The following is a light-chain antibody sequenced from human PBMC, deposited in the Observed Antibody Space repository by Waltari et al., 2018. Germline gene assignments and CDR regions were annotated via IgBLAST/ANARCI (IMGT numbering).Light chain of an antibody. CDR3: QQYLTSSWT. CDR1: QGVLYSSNNKNY. V-gene: IGKV4-1*01. CDR2: GAS. Sequence: DIVMTQSPDSLAVSLGERATFNCKSSQGVLYSSNNKNYLPWYQQKPGQPPKLLIYGASTRESGVPDRFSGSGSGTDFTLTISSLQAEDVAVYYCQQYLTSSWTFGQGTKVEIK. J-gene: IGKJ1*01.